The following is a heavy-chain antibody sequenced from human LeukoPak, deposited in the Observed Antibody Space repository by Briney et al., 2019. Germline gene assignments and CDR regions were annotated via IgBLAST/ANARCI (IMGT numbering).Heavy chain of an antibody. J-gene: IGHJ5*02. CDR2: IYTRGNT. D-gene: IGHD2-2*01. Sequence: SETLSLTCTVSGDSVSSGSYYWSWIRQPAGKGLEWIGRIYTRGNTDYNPSLKSRVTISIDKSKNQFSPKLSSVTAADTAIYYCARERIGYCSSTTCRLNWFDPWGQGTLVTVSS. CDR3: ARERIGYCSSTTCRLNWFDP. V-gene: IGHV4-61*02. CDR1: GDSVSSGSYY.